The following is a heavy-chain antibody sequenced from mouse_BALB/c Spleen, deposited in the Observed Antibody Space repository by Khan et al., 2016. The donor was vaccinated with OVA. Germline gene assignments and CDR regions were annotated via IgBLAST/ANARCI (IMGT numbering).Heavy chain of an antibody. CDR2: ISSGGDNT. J-gene: IGHJ3*01. Sequence: EVQLVESGGGLVKPGGSLKLSCAASGFTFSSYTMSWVRQTPEKRLEWVATISSGGDNTYYPDSVKGRFTISRDNAKNTLYLQMSSLRSEDTALDDSARSNYGTFAYWGQGTLVTVSA. V-gene: IGHV5-9*03. CDR3: ARSNYGTFAY. D-gene: IGHD2-1*01. CDR1: GFTFSSYT.